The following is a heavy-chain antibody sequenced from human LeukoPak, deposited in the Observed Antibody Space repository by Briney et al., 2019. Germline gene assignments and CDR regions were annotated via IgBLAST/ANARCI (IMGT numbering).Heavy chain of an antibody. Sequence: GGSLRLSCAASGFTFSSYAMSWVRQAPGRGLEWVSAISGSGGSTYYADSVKGRFTISRDNSRSTLFLQMNRLTPEDTAVYYCVRDRHYGDPHHLDYWGQGAPVTVSS. V-gene: IGHV3-23*01. D-gene: IGHD4/OR15-4a*01. J-gene: IGHJ4*02. CDR1: GFTFSSYA. CDR3: VRDRHYGDPHHLDY. CDR2: ISGSGGST.